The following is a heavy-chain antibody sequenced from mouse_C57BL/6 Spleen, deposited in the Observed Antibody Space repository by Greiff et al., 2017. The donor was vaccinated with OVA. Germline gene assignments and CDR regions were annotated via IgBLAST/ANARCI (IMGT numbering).Heavy chain of an antibody. D-gene: IGHD2-4*01. CDR2: ISSGSSTI. CDR3: ARGRLRPKDAMDY. J-gene: IGHJ4*01. CDR1: GFTFSDYG. V-gene: IGHV5-17*01. Sequence: EVKLMESGGGLVKPGGSLKLSCAASGFTFSDYGMHWVRQAPEKGLEWVAYISSGSSTIYYAYTVKGRFTISRDNAKNTLFLQMTSLRSEDTAMYYCARGRLRPKDAMDYWGQGTSVTVSS.